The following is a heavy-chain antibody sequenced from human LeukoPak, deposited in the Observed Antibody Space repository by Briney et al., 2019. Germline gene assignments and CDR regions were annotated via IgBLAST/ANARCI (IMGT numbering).Heavy chain of an antibody. J-gene: IGHJ6*02. V-gene: IGHV1-2*02. CDR3: ATDKTKVNGGPYYYYVLDV. D-gene: IGHD7-27*01. Sequence: ASVKVSCKASGDTFTAYYVHWVRQAPGQGLEWMGYINPNSGVTKFAQKFQGRVTMTRDTSISTAYMEMSRLRSDDAAVYYCATDKTKVNGGPYYYYVLDVWGQGTTVTVSS. CDR2: INPNSGVT. CDR1: GDTFTAYY.